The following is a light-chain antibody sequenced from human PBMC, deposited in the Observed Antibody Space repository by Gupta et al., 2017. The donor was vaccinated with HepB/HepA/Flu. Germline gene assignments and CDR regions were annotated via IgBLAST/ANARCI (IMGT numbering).Light chain of an antibody. Sequence: DIQMTQSPSSLSASVGDRVTITCRPSQSISIYLNWYQQKGGKAPKLLMFGGSDLQSGVPSRFSGSRSGTDFTLTISSLQPEDFATYYCQQTYSAPKTFGQGTKMEIK. CDR3: QQTYSAPKT. CDR2: GGS. J-gene: IGKJ2*01. V-gene: IGKV1-39*01. CDR1: QSISIY.